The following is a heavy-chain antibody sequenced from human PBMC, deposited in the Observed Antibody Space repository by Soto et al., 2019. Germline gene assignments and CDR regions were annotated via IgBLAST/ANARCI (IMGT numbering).Heavy chain of an antibody. Sequence: EVQLVESGGGLIQPGGSLRLSCAASGFGVSSNYMSWVRQAPGKGLEWVSVIYSGGNTHYADSVKGRFTISRDNSKNTLYLQMNSLRAEDTAVYYCARDSTWIPYYHYGMDVWGQGTMVTVSS. J-gene: IGHJ6*02. D-gene: IGHD5-18*01. CDR2: IYSGGNT. V-gene: IGHV3-53*01. CDR1: GFGVSSNY. CDR3: ARDSTWIPYYHYGMDV.